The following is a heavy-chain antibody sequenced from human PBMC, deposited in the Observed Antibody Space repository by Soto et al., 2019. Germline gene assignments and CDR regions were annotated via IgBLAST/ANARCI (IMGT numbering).Heavy chain of an antibody. V-gene: IGHV5-51*01. CDR2: IYPDDSET. Sequence: PGAAQKISWKGCGFSFTDYWIASVRQMPGKGLEWMGIIYPDDSETRYSPSFQGQVTISADKSISTAYLQWSSLKASDTAMYYCARQDRSGYSFDFWGQGTLVTVSS. J-gene: IGHJ4*02. CDR1: GFSFTDYW. CDR3: ARQDRSGYSFDF. D-gene: IGHD3-22*01.